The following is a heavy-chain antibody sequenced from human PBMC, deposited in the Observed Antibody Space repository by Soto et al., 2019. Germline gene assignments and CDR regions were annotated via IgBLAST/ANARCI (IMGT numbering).Heavy chain of an antibody. CDR3: ATYPLSTIFGVVIFFDY. V-gene: IGHV1-24*01. Sequence: ASVKVSCKVSGYTLTELSMHWVRQAPGKGLEWTGGFDPEDGETIYAQKFQGRVTMTEDTPTDTAYMELSSLRSEDTAVYYCATYPLSTIFGVVIFFDYWGQGTLVTVSS. CDR1: GYTLTELS. CDR2: FDPEDGET. J-gene: IGHJ4*02. D-gene: IGHD3-3*01.